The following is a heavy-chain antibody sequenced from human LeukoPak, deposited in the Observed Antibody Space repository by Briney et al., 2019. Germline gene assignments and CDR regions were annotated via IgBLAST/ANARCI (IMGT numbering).Heavy chain of an antibody. D-gene: IGHD5-18*01. J-gene: IGHJ3*02. CDR1: GGSFSGYY. V-gene: IGHV4-34*01. CDR2: INHSGST. Sequence: SETLSLTCAVYGGSFSGYYWSWIRQPPGKGLEWIGEINHSGSTNYNPSLKSRVTISVDTSKNQFSLKLSSVTAADTAVYYCARGRGRLWFDVDALDIWGQGTMVTVSS. CDR3: ARGRGRLWFDVDALDI.